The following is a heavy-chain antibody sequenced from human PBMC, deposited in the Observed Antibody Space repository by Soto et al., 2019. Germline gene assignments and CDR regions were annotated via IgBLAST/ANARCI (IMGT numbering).Heavy chain of an antibody. Sequence: ESGGGVVQYGRSLRLSCAASGFTLSNYAMHWVRQAPGKGLEWVAVISYDGSTQYYADSVKGRFTISRDNSKNTLYLQMNSLRVEDTAVYYCARDRVSGYYYDYFFDYWGQGTLVTVSS. V-gene: IGHV3-30-3*01. D-gene: IGHD3-22*01. J-gene: IGHJ4*02. CDR1: GFTLSNYA. CDR2: ISYDGSTQ. CDR3: ARDRVSGYYYDYFFDY.